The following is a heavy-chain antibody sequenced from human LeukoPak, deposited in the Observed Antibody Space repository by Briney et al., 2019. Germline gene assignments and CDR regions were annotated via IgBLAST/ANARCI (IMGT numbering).Heavy chain of an antibody. Sequence: SETLSLTCTVSGGSISSSSYYWGWIRQPPGKGLEWIGSIYYSGSTYYNPSLKSRVTISVDTSKNQFSLKLSSVTAADTAVYYCAREERLDFGWGQGTLVTVSS. CDR2: IYYSGST. CDR1: GGSISSSSYY. J-gene: IGHJ4*02. D-gene: IGHD3-3*01. CDR3: AREERLDFG. V-gene: IGHV4-39*07.